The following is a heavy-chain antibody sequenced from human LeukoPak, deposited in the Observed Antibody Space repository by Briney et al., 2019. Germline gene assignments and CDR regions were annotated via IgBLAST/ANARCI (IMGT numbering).Heavy chain of an antibody. V-gene: IGHV3-11*04. J-gene: IGHJ6*03. CDR2: ISSSGSTI. D-gene: IGHD3-10*01. CDR3: ARHGSMTLIRGRLRYYYMDV. CDR1: GFTFSYFY. Sequence: GGSLRLSCAASGFTFSYFYMTWIRQAPGKGLEWVSYISSSGSTIYYADSVKGRFTISRDNAKNSLYLQMNSLRAEDTAVYYCARHGSMTLIRGRLRYYYMDVWGKGTTVTISS.